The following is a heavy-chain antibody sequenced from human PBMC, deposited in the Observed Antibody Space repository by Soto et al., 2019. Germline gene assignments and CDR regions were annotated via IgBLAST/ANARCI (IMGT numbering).Heavy chain of an antibody. CDR2: IYHSGST. CDR3: ARVTYYYEYDY. D-gene: IGHD3-22*01. Sequence: SETLSLTCAVSGGSISGGGYSWGWIRQPPGKGLEWIGYIYHSGSTYYNPSLKSRVTISVDRSKNQFSLKLSSVTAADTAVYYCARVTYYYEYDYWGQGTLVTVSS. V-gene: IGHV4-30-2*01. CDR1: GGSISGGGYS. J-gene: IGHJ4*02.